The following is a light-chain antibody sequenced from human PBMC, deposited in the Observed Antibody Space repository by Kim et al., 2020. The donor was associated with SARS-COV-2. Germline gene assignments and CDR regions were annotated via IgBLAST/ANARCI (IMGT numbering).Light chain of an antibody. CDR1: QSISNY. CDR3: QQSYKSPLT. CDR2: AAS. J-gene: IGKJ4*01. Sequence: DIQLTQSPASLSASVGDRVTISCRASQSISNYLNWYQQKPGRAPNLLIYAASTLETGVPSRFGGSGSGTDFTLTISSLRPEDFASYYCQQSYKSPLTFGGGTKVDIK. V-gene: IGKV1-39*01.